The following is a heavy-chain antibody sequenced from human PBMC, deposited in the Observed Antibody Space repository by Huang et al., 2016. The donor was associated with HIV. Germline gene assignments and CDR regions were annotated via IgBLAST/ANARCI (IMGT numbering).Heavy chain of an antibody. D-gene: IGHD3-10*01. Sequence: EVQLVQSGAEVKKPGEFLKISCKGSGYSFTSYWVGWVRQMPGKGLEWMGTLYPGDSDTRYSPSFQGQVTISADKSTSTAYLQWSSLKASDIAMYYCARRLNSDHGGYFDYWGQGTLVTVSS. CDR2: LYPGDSDT. V-gene: IGHV5-51*01. CDR1: GYSFTSYW. CDR3: ARRLNSDHGGYFDY. J-gene: IGHJ4*02.